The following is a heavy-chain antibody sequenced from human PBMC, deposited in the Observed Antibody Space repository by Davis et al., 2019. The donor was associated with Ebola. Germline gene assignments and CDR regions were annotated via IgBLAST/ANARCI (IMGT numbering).Heavy chain of an antibody. CDR1: GFTFSNYD. J-gene: IGHJ4*02. D-gene: IGHD4-17*01. V-gene: IGHV3-30*02. CDR2: IRYDGSNK. Sequence: GESLKISCAASGFTFSNYDMHWVRQAPGRGLEWVAFIRYDGSNKYYADSVKGRFTISRDNSKTRLYLQMNSLRAEDTAVYYCAKPATVTTLGPIDYWGQGTLVTVSS. CDR3: AKPATVTTLGPIDY.